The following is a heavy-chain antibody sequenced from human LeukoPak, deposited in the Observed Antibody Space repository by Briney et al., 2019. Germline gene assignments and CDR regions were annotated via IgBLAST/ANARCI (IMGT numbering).Heavy chain of an antibody. CDR2: IIPIFGTA. CDR3: ARGSVPIDIVVVPAARCLYGMDV. V-gene: IGHV1-69*13. Sequence: SVKVSCKASGGTFSSYAISWVRQAPGQGLEWMGGIIPIFGTANYAQKFQGRVTITADESTSTAYMELSSLRSEDTAVYYCARGSVPIDIVVVPAARCLYGMDVWGQGTTVTVSS. J-gene: IGHJ6*02. D-gene: IGHD2-2*01. CDR1: GGTFSSYA.